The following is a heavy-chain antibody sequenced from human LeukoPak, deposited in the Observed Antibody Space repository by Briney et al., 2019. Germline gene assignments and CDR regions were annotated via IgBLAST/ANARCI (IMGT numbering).Heavy chain of an antibody. CDR1: GYTFTSYA. D-gene: IGHD3-3*01. J-gene: IGHJ5*02. V-gene: IGHV7-4-1*02. CDR3: ARDSTIFGVVKNYNWFDP. CDR2: INTNTGNP. Sequence: GASVKVSCKASGYTFTSYAMNWVRQAPGQGLEWMGWINTNTGNPTYAQGFTGRFVFSLDTSVSTAYLQISSLKAEDTAVYYCARDSTIFGVVKNYNWFDPWGQGTLVTVSS.